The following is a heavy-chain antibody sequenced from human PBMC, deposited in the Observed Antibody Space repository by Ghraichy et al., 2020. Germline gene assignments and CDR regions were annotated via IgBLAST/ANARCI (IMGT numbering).Heavy chain of an antibody. Sequence: TLSLTCPGSGGFISSNNWWTWVRQAPGKGLEWIGEVYHNETTNYNPSLKSRVTISVDRSKNQFYLKLTSVTAADTAVYFCARAGGFRYYLDVWDKGTAVTVSS. CDR1: GGFISSNNW. J-gene: IGHJ6*03. CDR2: VYHNETT. D-gene: IGHD4-23*01. CDR3: ARAGGFRYYLDV. V-gene: IGHV4-4*01.